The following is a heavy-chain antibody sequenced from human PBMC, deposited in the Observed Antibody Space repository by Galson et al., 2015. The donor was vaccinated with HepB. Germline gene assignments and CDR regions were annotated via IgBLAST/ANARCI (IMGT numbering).Heavy chain of an antibody. CDR1: RFTFSSYS. CDR2: ISSYSDNI. CDR3: ARDISPGVSADYYFFYGMDV. D-gene: IGHD2-8*01. V-gene: IGHV3-48*01. J-gene: IGHJ6*02. Sequence: SLRLSCAASRFTFSSYSMNWVRQAPGKGLEWVSYISSYSDNIYYADSVKGRFTISRDNAKNSLFLQMNSLRAEDTAVYYCARDISPGVSADYYFFYGMDVWGQGTTVTVSS.